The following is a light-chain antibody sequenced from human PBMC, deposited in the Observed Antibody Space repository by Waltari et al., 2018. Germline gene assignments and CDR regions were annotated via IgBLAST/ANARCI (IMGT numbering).Light chain of an antibody. CDR3: FSYLDSSTSV. CDR1: SSDVGSYNL. V-gene: IGLV2-23*02. CDR2: EVN. Sequence: QSALTQPASVSGSPGQSITISCTGTSSDVGSYNLVSWYQQHPGKAPKLMIYEVNKRSSGVSNRFSGSKSGNTASLTISGLHAEDEADYYCFSYLDSSTSVFGGGTKLTVL. J-gene: IGLJ2*01.